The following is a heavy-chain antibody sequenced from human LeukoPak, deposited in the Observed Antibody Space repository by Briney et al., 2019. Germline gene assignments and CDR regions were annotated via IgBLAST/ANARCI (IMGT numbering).Heavy chain of an antibody. V-gene: IGHV4-34*01. CDR2: INHSEST. CDR1: GGSFSGYY. Sequence: SETLSLTCAVCGGSFSGYYWSWLRQPPGKGLEWIGEINHSESTNYNPSLKSQVTISVDTSKNQFSLKLSSVTAADTAVYYCARGPLNHPTVTTYYFDYWGQGTLVTVSS. J-gene: IGHJ4*02. CDR3: ARGPLNHPTVTTYYFDY. D-gene: IGHD4-17*01.